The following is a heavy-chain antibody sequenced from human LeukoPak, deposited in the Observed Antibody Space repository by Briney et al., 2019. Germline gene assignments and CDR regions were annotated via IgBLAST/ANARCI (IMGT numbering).Heavy chain of an antibody. D-gene: IGHD4-23*01. CDR2: IIPILAIT. CDR1: GGTFSSYV. Sequence: SVKVSCKASGGTFSSYVIRWVRQTSGHGLEWIGRIIPILAITHYAQRFEGRVTITADESATTVYMELSSVTAEDTALYFCARHYGGNSVTAGFQYWGQGTLVTVSS. V-gene: IGHV1-69*04. J-gene: IGHJ1*01. CDR3: ARHYGGNSVTAGFQY.